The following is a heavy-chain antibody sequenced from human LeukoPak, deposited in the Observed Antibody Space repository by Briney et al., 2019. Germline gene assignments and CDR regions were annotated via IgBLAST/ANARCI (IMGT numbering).Heavy chain of an antibody. CDR2: INPNSGGT. D-gene: IGHD3-10*01. Sequence: ASVKVSCKASGYTFTGYYMHWVRQAPGQGLEWIGWINPNSGGTNYAQKFQGRVTMTRDTSISTAYMELSRLRSDDTAVYYCARHKRYYYGSGSYIKPYYMDVWGKGTTVTISS. V-gene: IGHV1-2*02. CDR3: ARHKRYYYGSGSYIKPYYMDV. J-gene: IGHJ6*03. CDR1: GYTFTGYY.